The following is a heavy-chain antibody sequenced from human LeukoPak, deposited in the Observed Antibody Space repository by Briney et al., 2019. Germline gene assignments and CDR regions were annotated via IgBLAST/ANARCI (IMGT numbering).Heavy chain of an antibody. J-gene: IGHJ4*02. V-gene: IGHV4-39*01. CDR1: TDSISSSSHH. Sequence: SETLSLTCTVSTDSISSSSHHWGWIRQSPGKGLEWIGCIYYGRTTYYNPSLNSRVAISVVTSKNQCSLQLNSVTAADTPVYHCERHDGRGGATMGALDSWGEGPLLPVSS. CDR3: ERHDGRGGATMGALDS. D-gene: IGHD1-26*01. CDR2: IYYGRTT.